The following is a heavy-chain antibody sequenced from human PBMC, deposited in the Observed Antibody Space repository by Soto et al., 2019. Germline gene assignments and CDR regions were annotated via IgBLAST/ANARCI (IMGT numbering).Heavy chain of an antibody. CDR1: GFTFSTYG. V-gene: IGHV3-33*01. CDR2: IWYDGTKK. CDR3: ARDFCGGDCYSIDY. J-gene: IGHJ4*02. D-gene: IGHD2-21*02. Sequence: ESGGGVVQPGRSLRLSCAASGFTFSTYGTHWVRQAPGKGLEWVAVIWYDGTKKYYADSVKGRFTISRDNSNNALYLQMNSLRAEDTAVYYCARDFCGGDCYSIDYWGQGTLVTVSS.